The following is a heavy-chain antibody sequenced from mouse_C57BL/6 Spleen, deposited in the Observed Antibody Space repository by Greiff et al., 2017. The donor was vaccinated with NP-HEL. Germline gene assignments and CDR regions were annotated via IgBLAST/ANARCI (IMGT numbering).Heavy chain of an antibody. V-gene: IGHV1-55*01. J-gene: IGHJ2*01. CDR2: IYPGSGST. D-gene: IGHD3-1*01. CDR1: GYTFTSYW. Sequence: QVQLQQPGAELVKPGASVKMSCKASGYTFTSYWITWVKQRPGQGLEWIGDIYPGSGSTNYNEKFKSKATLTVDTSSSTAYMQLSSLTSEDSAVYYCARSGEGRYYFDYWGQGTTLTVSS. CDR3: ARSGEGRYYFDY.